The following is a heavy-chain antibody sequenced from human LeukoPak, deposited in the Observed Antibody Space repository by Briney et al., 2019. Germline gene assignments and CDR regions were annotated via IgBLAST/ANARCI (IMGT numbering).Heavy chain of an antibody. CDR3: ARDEWELGYFDY. CDR2: IYHSGST. D-gene: IGHD1-26*01. Sequence: SETLSLTCAVSGGSISSSNWWSWVRQPPGKGLEWIGEIYHSGSTNYNPSLKSRVTISVDKSKNQFSLKLSSVTAADAAVYYCARDEWELGYFDYWGQGTLVTVSS. V-gene: IGHV4-4*02. CDR1: GGSISSSNW. J-gene: IGHJ4*02.